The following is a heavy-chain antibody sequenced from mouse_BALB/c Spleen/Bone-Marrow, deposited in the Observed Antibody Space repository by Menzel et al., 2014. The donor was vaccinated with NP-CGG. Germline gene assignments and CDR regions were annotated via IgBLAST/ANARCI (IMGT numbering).Heavy chain of an antibody. V-gene: IGHV5-17*02. D-gene: IGHD1-1*01. CDR3: ASSPYGYFDY. CDR2: ISSGSSTI. Sequence: DVMLVESGGGLVQPGGSRKLSCAASGFTFSSFGMHWVRQAPEKGLEWVAYISSGSSTIYYADTVKGRFTISRDNPKNSLLLQMTSLRSEDTAMYYCASSPYGYFDYWGQGTTLTVSS. CDR1: GFTFSSFG. J-gene: IGHJ2*01.